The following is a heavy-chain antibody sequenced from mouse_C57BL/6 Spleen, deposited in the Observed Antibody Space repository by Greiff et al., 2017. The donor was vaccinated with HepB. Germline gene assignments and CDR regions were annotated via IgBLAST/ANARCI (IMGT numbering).Heavy chain of an antibody. D-gene: IGHD2-3*01. Sequence: QVHVKQPGAELVKPGASVKLSCKASGYTFTSYWMQWVKQRPGQGLEWIGEIDPSDSYTNYNQKFKGKATLTVDTSSSTAYMQLSSLTSEDSAVYYCARIYDGYFFDYWGQGTTLTVSS. V-gene: IGHV1-50*01. CDR3: ARIYDGYFFDY. CDR2: IDPSDSYT. J-gene: IGHJ2*01. CDR1: GYTFTSYW.